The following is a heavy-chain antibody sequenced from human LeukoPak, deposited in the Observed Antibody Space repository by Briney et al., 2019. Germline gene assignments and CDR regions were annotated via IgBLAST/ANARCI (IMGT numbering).Heavy chain of an antibody. V-gene: IGHV3-7*04. CDR3: ARVPATVRADY. Sequence: GGSLRLSCAASGFTFSSYWMSWVRQAPGKGLEWVANINQDGSATYYVVSVKGRFTISRDNAKNSLFLHMSSLTAEDTALYFCARVPATVRADYWGQGTLVTVSS. CDR1: GFTFSSYW. CDR2: INQDGSAT. D-gene: IGHD4-17*01. J-gene: IGHJ4*02.